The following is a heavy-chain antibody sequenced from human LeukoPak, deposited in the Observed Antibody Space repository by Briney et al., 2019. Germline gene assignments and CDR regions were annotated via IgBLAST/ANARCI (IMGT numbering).Heavy chain of an antibody. CDR1: GGSISSGGYY. J-gene: IGHJ4*02. V-gene: IGHV4-31*03. CDR2: IYYSGST. CDR3: AGVXXXXXXXPTHFDY. Sequence: SQTLSLTCTVSGGSISSGGYYWTWIRQHPGKGLEYIGYIYYSGSTYYSPSLKSRVSISLDTSKNQFSLKLSSVTAADTAVYYCAGVXXXXXXXPTHFDYWGQGTL.